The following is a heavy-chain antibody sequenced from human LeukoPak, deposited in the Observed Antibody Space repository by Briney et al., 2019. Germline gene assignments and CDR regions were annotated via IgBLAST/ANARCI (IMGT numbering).Heavy chain of an antibody. CDR2: FYTSGSG. J-gene: IGHJ4*02. CDR3: AAGHTGLFDY. V-gene: IGHV4-61*02. D-gene: IGHD5-18*01. Sequence: SETLSLTCTVSDGTISSGNYYWDWIRQPAGKGLEWIGRFYTSGSGNYNPSLKSRVTMSMDASKNQFSLKLSSVTAADTAVYYCAAGHTGLFDYWGQGTLVTVSS. CDR1: DGTISSGNYY.